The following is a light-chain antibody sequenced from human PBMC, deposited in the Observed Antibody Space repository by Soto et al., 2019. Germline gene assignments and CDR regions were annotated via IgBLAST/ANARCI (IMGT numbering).Light chain of an antibody. CDR1: QSVSSN. Sequence: EIVMTQSPATLSLSPGEGATLSFVATQSVSSNLAWYQQKPGQAPRLLIYGASTRATGIPARFSGSGSGTEFTLTISSLQSEDFAVYYCQQYNTWPPITFGQGTRLEIK. CDR3: QQYNTWPPIT. V-gene: IGKV3-15*01. CDR2: GAS. J-gene: IGKJ5*01.